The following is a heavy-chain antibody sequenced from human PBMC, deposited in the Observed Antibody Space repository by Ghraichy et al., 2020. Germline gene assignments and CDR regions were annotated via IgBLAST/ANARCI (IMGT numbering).Heavy chain of an antibody. V-gene: IGHV3-48*02. J-gene: IGHJ4*02. CDR2: ISSSSSTI. D-gene: IGHD6-19*01. CDR1: GFTFSSYA. Sequence: GGSLRLSCAASGFTFSSYAMSWVRQAPGKGLEWVSYISSSSSTIYYADSVKGRFTISRDNAKNSLYLQMNSLRDEDTAVYYCARGGRGQWLSSEPFDYWGQGTLVTVSS. CDR3: ARGGRGQWLSSEPFDY.